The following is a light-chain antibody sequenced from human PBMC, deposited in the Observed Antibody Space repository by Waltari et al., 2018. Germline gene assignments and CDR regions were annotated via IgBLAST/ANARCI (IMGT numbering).Light chain of an antibody. Sequence: SYDLTQSPSVSVSPGQTARLPCSGAKLEAQYANWYQQKAGQSPVLVIYQDTKRPLGIPGRFSGSSSGNTATLTISGTQSLDEADYFCQVWDTTTAVFGGGTKVTVL. V-gene: IGLV3-1*01. CDR2: QDT. CDR1: KLEAQY. J-gene: IGLJ3*02. CDR3: QVWDTTTAV.